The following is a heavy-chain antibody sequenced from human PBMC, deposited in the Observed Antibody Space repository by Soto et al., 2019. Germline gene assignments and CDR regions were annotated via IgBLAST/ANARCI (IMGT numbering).Heavy chain of an antibody. V-gene: IGHV3-33*01. D-gene: IGHD3-9*01. J-gene: IGHJ6*02. CDR3: ARVYYDILTGPLGMDV. Sequence: QVQLVESGGGVVQPGRSLRLSCAASGFTFSSYGMHWVRQAPGKGLEWVAVIWYDGSNKYYADSVKGRFTISRDNSKNTLYLQINSLRAEDTAVYYWARVYYDILTGPLGMDVWGQGTTVTVSS. CDR1: GFTFSSYG. CDR2: IWYDGSNK.